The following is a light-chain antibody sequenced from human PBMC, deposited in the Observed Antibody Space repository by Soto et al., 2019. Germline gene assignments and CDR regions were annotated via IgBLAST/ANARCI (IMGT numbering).Light chain of an antibody. Sequence: DIQITQSPSTVSSSVLERFTITCRASQSISSWLAWYQQKPGKAPKLLIYKASSLESGVPSRFSGSGSGTEFTLTISSLQPDDFATYYCRQYNSYSRTFGQGTKVDIK. CDR1: QSISSW. J-gene: IGKJ1*01. V-gene: IGKV1-5*03. CDR3: RQYNSYSRT. CDR2: KAS.